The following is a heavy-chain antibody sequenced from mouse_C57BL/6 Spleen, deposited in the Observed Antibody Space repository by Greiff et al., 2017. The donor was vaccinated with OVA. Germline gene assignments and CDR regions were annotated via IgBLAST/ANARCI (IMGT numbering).Heavy chain of an antibody. CDR1: GYTFTSYW. J-gene: IGHJ3*01. Sequence: QVQLQQPGAELVKPGASVKLSCKASGYTFTSYWMHWVKQRPGQGLEWIGMIHPNSGSTNYNEKFKSKATLTVDKSSSTAYMQLSSLTSEDSAVYYCARSDTTPSHWFAYGGQGTRVTVSA. CDR3: ARSDTTPSHWFAY. CDR2: IHPNSGST. V-gene: IGHV1-64*01. D-gene: IGHD1-1*01.